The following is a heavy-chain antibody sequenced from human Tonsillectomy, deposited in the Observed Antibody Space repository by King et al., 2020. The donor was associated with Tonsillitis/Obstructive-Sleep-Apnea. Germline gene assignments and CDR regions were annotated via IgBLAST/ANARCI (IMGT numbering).Heavy chain of an antibody. CDR3: ARGGYDSDAFDI. D-gene: IGHD3-3*01. Sequence: TLQESGPTLVKPTQTLTLTCTFSGFSLSTGGVGVGWIRQPPEKALEWLALIYWDDDKGYSPSLKSRLTITKDTSKNQVVLTMINMDPVDTATYYCARGGYDSDAFDIWGQGTMVTVSS. V-gene: IGHV2-5*02. CDR2: IYWDDDK. J-gene: IGHJ3*02. CDR1: GFSLSTGGVG.